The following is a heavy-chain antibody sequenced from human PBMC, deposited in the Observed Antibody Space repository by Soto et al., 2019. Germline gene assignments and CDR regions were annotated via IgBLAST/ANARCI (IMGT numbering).Heavy chain of an antibody. Sequence: PGGSLRLSCAASGFTFSSCHMNWVRQTPGRGLEWVSSIDSGSDYKYYSESVRGRFSISRDNTRKSLYLQMDNLRAEDTAVYYCAVRYTYGYSSDIYYCGQGILVTVS. V-gene: IGHV3-21*01. D-gene: IGHD2-21*01. CDR2: IDSGSDYK. CDR3: AVRYTYGYSSDIYY. CDR1: GFTFSSCH. J-gene: IGHJ4*02.